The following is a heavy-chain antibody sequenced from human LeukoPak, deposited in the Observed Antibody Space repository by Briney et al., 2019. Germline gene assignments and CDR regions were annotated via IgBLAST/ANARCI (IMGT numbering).Heavy chain of an antibody. CDR2: IYYSGTT. D-gene: IGHD6-19*01. J-gene: IGHJ4*02. Sequence: SETLSLTYTVSGGSISSSSYYWGWIRQPPGKGLEWIGSIYYSGTTYYNPSLKSRVTISVDTSKNQFSLRLNSVTAADTAVYYCAREGIAEAGTDYWGQGTLVTVSS. CDR1: GGSISSSSYY. CDR3: AREGIAEAGTDY. V-gene: IGHV4-39*07.